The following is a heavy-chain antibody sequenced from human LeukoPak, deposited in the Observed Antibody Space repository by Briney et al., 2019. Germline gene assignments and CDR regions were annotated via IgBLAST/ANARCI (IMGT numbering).Heavy chain of an antibody. CDR2: INHSGST. Sequence: PSETLSLTCAVYGGSFSGYYWSWIRQPPGKGLEWIGEINHSGSTNYNPSLKSRVTISVDTSKNQFSLKLSSVTAADTAVYYCAREAILTGYQNWFDPWGQGTLVTVSP. CDR3: AREAILTGYQNWFDP. CDR1: GGSFSGYY. D-gene: IGHD3-9*01. V-gene: IGHV4-34*01. J-gene: IGHJ5*02.